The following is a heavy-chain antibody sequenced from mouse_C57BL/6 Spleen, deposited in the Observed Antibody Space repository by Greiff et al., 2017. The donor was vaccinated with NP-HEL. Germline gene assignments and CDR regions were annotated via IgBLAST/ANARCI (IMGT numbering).Heavy chain of an antibody. CDR1: GYTFTSYW. CDR3: ARRYSTKYYYAMDY. CDR2: IDPSDSYT. D-gene: IGHD2-5*01. Sequence: QVQLKQPGAELVMPGASVKLSCKASGYTFTSYWMHWVKQRPGQGLEWIGEIDPSDSYTNYNQKFKGKSTLTVDKSSSTAYMQLSSLTSEDAAVYYCARRYSTKYYYAMDYWGQGTSVTVSS. J-gene: IGHJ4*01. V-gene: IGHV1-69*01.